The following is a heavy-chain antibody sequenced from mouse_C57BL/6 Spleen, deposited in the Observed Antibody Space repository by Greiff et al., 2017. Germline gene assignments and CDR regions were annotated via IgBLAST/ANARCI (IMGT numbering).Heavy chain of an antibody. Sequence: QVQLQQSGAELVKPGASVKLSCKASGYTFTSYWMQWVKQRPGQGLEWIGEIDPSDSYTNYNQKFKGKATLTVDTSSSTAYMQLSSLTSEDSAVYYCARDFYFDYWGQGTTLTVSS. J-gene: IGHJ2*01. CDR2: IDPSDSYT. CDR3: ARDFYFDY. CDR1: GYTFTSYW. V-gene: IGHV1-50*01.